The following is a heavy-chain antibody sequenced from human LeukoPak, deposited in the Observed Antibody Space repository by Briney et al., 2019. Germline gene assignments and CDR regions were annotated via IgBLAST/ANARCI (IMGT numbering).Heavy chain of an antibody. Sequence: GGSLRLSCAASGFSFSAHWMHWVRQAPGKGLVWVAQINGDATATNYAGSVKGRFTISRDNAKNTVHLQMSTLTAEDTAVYYCAKDKWWGASDHWGQGSLVTVSS. J-gene: IGHJ4*02. CDR2: INGDATAT. CDR1: GFSFSAHW. V-gene: IGHV3-74*01. D-gene: IGHD2-8*01. CDR3: AKDKWWGASDH.